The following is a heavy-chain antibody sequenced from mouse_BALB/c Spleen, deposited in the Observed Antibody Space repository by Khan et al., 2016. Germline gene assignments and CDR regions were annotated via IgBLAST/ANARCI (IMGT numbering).Heavy chain of an antibody. V-gene: IGHV14-3*02. Sequence: VQLQQSGAELVKPGASVKLSCTASGFNIKDTYMHWVKQRPEQGLEWIGRIDPANGNTKYDPKFQGKATIPADTSSNTAYLQLSSLTSEDTAVYDCARSPYDYDVGFAYWGQGTLVTVSA. J-gene: IGHJ3*01. D-gene: IGHD2-4*01. CDR1: GFNIKDTY. CDR3: ARSPYDYDVGFAY. CDR2: IDPANGNT.